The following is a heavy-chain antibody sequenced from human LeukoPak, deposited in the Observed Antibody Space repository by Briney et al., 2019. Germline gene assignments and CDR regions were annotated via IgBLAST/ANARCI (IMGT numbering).Heavy chain of an antibody. CDR2: INEYGSQK. V-gene: IGHV3-7*01. Sequence: GGSLRLSCAASGFTFTRNWMGWVRQAPGKGLEWVANINEYGSQKHYVDSVKGRFTISRDNAKNSLYLQMNSLRAEDTAVYYCARDRDIVVVPAALDYWGQGTLVTVSS. D-gene: IGHD2-2*01. CDR1: GFTFTRNW. CDR3: ARDRDIVVVPAALDY. J-gene: IGHJ4*02.